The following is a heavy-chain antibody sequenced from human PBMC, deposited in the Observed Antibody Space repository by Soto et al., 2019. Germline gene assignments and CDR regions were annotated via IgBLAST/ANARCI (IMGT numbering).Heavy chain of an antibody. Sequence: EVQLVESGGGLVKPGGSLRLSCAASGFTFRSYSMNWVRQAPGKGLEWVSSISSSGSYMYYADSVKGRFTISRDNAKNSLYLQLNSLRAEDTAVYYCARGGITYYFDYWGQGTLVTVSS. CDR1: GFTFRSYS. CDR3: ARGGITYYFDY. J-gene: IGHJ4*02. V-gene: IGHV3-21*01. D-gene: IGHD1-20*01. CDR2: ISSSGSYM.